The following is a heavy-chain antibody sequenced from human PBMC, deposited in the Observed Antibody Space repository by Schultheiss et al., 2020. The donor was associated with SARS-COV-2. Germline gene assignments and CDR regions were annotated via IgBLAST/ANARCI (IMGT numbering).Heavy chain of an antibody. J-gene: IGHJ4*02. CDR2: IYSGGST. CDR3: ARVGGFGELDY. CDR1: GFTFSSYA. Sequence: GGSLRLSCAASGFTFSSYAMSWVRQAPGKGLEWVSVIYSGGSTYYADSVKGRFTISRDNSKNTLYLQMNSLRAEDTAVYYCARVGGFGELDYWGQGTLVTVSS. D-gene: IGHD3-10*01. V-gene: IGHV3-66*01.